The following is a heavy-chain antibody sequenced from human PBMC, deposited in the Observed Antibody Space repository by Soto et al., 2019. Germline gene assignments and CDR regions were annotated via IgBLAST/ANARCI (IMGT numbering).Heavy chain of an antibody. Sequence: SETLSLTCAVSGVSLTSGNWWTWVRQSPQRGLEYIGEIFHDGTANYYPSFERRVAMSVDTSRNQFSLKLTSVTAADTAVYFCARLVYDARLNYMYFDFWGPGTLVTVSS. CDR1: GVSLTSGNW. J-gene: IGHJ4*02. CDR3: ARLVYDARLNYMYFDF. D-gene: IGHD6-6*01. V-gene: IGHV4-4*02. CDR2: IFHDGTA.